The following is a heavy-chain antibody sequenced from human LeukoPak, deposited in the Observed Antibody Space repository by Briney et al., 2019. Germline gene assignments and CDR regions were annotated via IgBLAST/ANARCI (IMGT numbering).Heavy chain of an antibody. CDR1: GFTFSSYS. V-gene: IGHV3-21*01. J-gene: IGHJ4*02. CDR3: AREPPPIAAAGKGDY. Sequence: GGSLRLSCAASGFTFSSYSMNWVRQAPGKGLEWVSSISSSSSYIYYAASVKGRFTISRDNAKNSLYLQMNSLRAEDTAVYYCAREPPPIAAAGKGDYWGQGTLVTVSS. D-gene: IGHD6-13*01. CDR2: ISSSSSYI.